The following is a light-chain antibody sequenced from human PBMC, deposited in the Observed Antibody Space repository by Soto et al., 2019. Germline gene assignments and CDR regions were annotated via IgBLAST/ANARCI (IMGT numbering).Light chain of an antibody. Sequence: DIQMTQSPSTLSASIGDRVTITCRASQSISSWLAWYQQKPGKAPKLLIYKASSLQGGAPSRFSGSGSGTEFTLTISSLQPDDFATYYCQQYNSYWTFGQGTKVEIK. CDR3: QQYNSYWT. CDR2: KAS. V-gene: IGKV1-5*03. J-gene: IGKJ1*01. CDR1: QSISSW.